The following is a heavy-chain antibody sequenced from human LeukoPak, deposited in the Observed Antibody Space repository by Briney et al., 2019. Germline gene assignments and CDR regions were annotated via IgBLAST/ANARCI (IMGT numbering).Heavy chain of an antibody. V-gene: IGHV4-38-2*02. Sequence: SETLSLMRTLACPSISSYYWSWIRQPPGKGLEWIGSIYHSGSTYDNPSLRSRDSISVDTSKNQLSLKLSSVTAAETAVYYCVRVSDYYDSSGTIDYWGQKTLVTVSS. D-gene: IGHD3-22*01. CDR3: VRVSDYYDSSGTIDY. CDR2: IYHSGST. CDR1: CPSISSYY. J-gene: IGHJ4*02.